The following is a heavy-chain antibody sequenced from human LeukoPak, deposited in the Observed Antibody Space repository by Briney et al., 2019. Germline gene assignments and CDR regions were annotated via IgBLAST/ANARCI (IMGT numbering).Heavy chain of an antibody. Sequence: SETLSLTCAVYGGSFSGYYWSWIRQPPGKGLEWIGEINHSGSTNYNPSLKSRVTISVDTSKNQFSLKLSSVTAADTAVYYCARARGYYVPYYYYGMDVWGQGTTVTVSS. CDR3: ARARGYYVPYYYYGMDV. J-gene: IGHJ6*02. V-gene: IGHV4-34*01. CDR1: GGSFSGYY. D-gene: IGHD3-10*02. CDR2: INHSGST.